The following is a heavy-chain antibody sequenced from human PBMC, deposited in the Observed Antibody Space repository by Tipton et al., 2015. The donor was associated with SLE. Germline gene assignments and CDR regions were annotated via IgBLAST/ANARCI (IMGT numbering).Heavy chain of an antibody. D-gene: IGHD3-10*01. V-gene: IGHV4-59*01. CDR1: VGYISSYN. Sequence: TLSLTCKVYVGYISSYNLNWIRQPPGKGLECIGYIYYSGSTNYNPSLKSRVTISVETSKNQFSLKLSSVTAAETAVYYRARAPSYYGSGSYTLDYWGQGTLVTVSS. CDR3: ARAPSYYGSGSYTLDY. J-gene: IGHJ4*02. CDR2: IYYSGST.